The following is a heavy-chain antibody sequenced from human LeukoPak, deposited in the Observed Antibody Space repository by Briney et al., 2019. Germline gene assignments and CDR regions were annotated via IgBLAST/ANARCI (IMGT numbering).Heavy chain of an antibody. CDR3: VRRQVGAHPFDN. J-gene: IGHJ4*02. CDR2: ISSSSSYI. V-gene: IGHV3-21*01. D-gene: IGHD1-26*01. CDR1: GFTFSSYS. Sequence: GGSLRLSCAASGFTFSSYSMNWVSQAPGKGLEWVSSISSSSSYIYYADSVKDRFTISRDNAKNSLYLQMHSLRVEDTAVYYCVRRQVGAHPFDNWGQGTLVIVSS.